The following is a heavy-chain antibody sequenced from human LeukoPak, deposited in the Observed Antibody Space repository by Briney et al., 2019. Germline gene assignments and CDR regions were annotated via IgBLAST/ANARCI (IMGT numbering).Heavy chain of an antibody. CDR2: INHSGST. J-gene: IGHJ4*02. CDR3: ARGRRDGYNRPFDY. Sequence: SETLSLTCTVSGGSISSYYWSWIRQPPGKGLEWIGEINHSGSTNYNPSLKSRVTISVDTSKNQFSLKLSSVTAADTAVYYCARGRRDGYNRPFDYWGQGTLVTVSS. V-gene: IGHV4-34*01. D-gene: IGHD5-24*01. CDR1: GGSISSYY.